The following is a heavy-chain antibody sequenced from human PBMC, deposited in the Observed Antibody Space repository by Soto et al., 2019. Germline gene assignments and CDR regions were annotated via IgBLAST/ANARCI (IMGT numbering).Heavy chain of an antibody. CDR1: GDSISSGGYY. CDR3: ARCVRHRPFDGGFGLDV. V-gene: IGHV4-31*03. Sequence: QVQLQESGPGLLKPSQILSLTCTVSGDSISSGGYYWTWIRQRPGKGLEWIGFVYYSGITYHSPSLESRLSMSVDTSQNQFSLRLSSVTAADTAMYYCARCVRHRPFDGGFGLDVWGQGTTVTVS. J-gene: IGHJ6*02. D-gene: IGHD6-25*01. CDR2: VYYSGIT.